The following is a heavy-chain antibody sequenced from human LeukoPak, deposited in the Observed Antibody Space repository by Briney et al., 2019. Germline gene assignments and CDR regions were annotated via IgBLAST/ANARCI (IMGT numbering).Heavy chain of an antibody. Sequence: MSSETLSLTCTVSGYSISSGYYWGWIRQPPGKGLEWIGSIYHSGSTYYNPSLKSRVTISVDTSKNQFSLKLSSVTAADTAVYYCARHEFYYDSSGFRSRLTVSDYWGQGTLVTVSS. V-gene: IGHV4-38-2*02. J-gene: IGHJ4*02. CDR3: ARHEFYYDSSGFRSRLTVSDY. CDR2: IYHSGST. D-gene: IGHD3-22*01. CDR1: GYSISSGYY.